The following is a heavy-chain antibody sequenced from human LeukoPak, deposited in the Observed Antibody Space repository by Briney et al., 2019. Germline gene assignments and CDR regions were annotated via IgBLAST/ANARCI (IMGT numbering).Heavy chain of an antibody. CDR3: ARGSVGMATIGVFDY. Sequence: GESLKISCKGSGYSFTSYWIGWVRQMPGKGLEWMGIIYPGDSDTRYSPSFQGQVTISADKSISTAYLQWSSLKASDTAMYYCARGSVGMATIGVFDYWGQGTLVTVSS. V-gene: IGHV5-51*01. CDR2: IYPGDSDT. J-gene: IGHJ4*02. D-gene: IGHD5-24*01. CDR1: GYSFTSYW.